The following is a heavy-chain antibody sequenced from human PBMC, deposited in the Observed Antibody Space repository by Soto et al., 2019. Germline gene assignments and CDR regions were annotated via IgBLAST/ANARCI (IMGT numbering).Heavy chain of an antibody. Sequence: SVKVSCTASGGTFSSYTISWVRQAPGQGLEWMGRIIPILGIANYAQKFQGRFTISRDNAKNTLYLQMNSLRADDTAVYYCASGGIAVHWGQGTLVTVSS. J-gene: IGHJ4*02. CDR3: ASGGIAVH. D-gene: IGHD6-19*01. CDR1: GGTFSSYT. V-gene: IGHV1-69*02. CDR2: IIPILGIA.